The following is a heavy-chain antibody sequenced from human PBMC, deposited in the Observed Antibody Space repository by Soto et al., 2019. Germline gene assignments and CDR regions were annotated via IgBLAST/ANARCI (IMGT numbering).Heavy chain of an antibody. CDR3: SRGYSSSFFAGRYG. J-gene: IGHJ6*02. CDR2: IIPIFGTA. V-gene: IGHV1-69*13. Sequence: SVKVGRAACRGTVNSSAVSGSRKNPGQGLEWMGGIIPIFGTANYAQKFQGRVTITADEYTSTAYMELSSLRSEDTAVYYCSRGYSSSFFAGRYGWSQGTTVTVS. D-gene: IGHD6-6*01. CDR1: RGTVNSSA.